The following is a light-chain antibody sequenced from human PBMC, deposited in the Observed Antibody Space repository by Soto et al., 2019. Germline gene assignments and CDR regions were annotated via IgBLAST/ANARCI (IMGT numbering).Light chain of an antibody. J-gene: IGKJ1*01. CDR3: QHHSSSPPSWT. CDR2: YAS. V-gene: IGKV3-20*01. Sequence: EIVLTQSPGTLSLSPGERATLFCRASQSVSSSYLAWYQQKPGQAPRLLIYYASSRATGTPDRFSGSGSGTDFTLTISRLEPEDFAVYYRQHHSSSPPSWTFGQGTTVEIK. CDR1: QSVSSSY.